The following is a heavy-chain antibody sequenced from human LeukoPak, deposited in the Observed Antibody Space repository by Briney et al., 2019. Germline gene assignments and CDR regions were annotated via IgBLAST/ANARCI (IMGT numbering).Heavy chain of an antibody. D-gene: IGHD3-3*01. J-gene: IGHJ4*02. CDR1: GYTFTGYY. V-gene: IGHV1-2*06. Sequence: ASVKVSCKASGYTFTGYYMHWVRQAPGQGLEWMGRINPNSGGTNYAQKFQGRVTMTRDRSISTAYMELSRLRSDDTAVYYCARESYDFWSGYPIDYWGQGTLVTVSS. CDR2: INPNSGGT. CDR3: ARESYDFWSGYPIDY.